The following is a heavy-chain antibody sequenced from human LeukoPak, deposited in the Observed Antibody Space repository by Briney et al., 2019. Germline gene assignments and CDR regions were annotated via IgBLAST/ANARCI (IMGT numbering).Heavy chain of an antibody. Sequence: GGSLRLSCAAAGFTFNYYWLTWVRQAPGKGLEWVANIQQDGSEKYYVDSVKGRFIISRDNAKNSLYLQMNSLRAEDTAVYYCARVRKLRTRGVMDPLDYWGQGTLVTVSS. CDR1: GFTFNYYW. D-gene: IGHD3-10*01. CDR3: ARVRKLRTRGVMDPLDY. CDR2: IQQDGSEK. V-gene: IGHV3-7*01. J-gene: IGHJ4*02.